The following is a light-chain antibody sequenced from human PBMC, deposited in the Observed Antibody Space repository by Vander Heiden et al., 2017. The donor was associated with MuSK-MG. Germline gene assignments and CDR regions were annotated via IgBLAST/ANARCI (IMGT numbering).Light chain of an antibody. J-gene: IGKJ1*01. Sequence: DVQMTQSPSSLSASVGDRVTITCRASQSNSSYVNWHQQKPGKAPKLLIDAACSLQSGVPSRFSGRGSGKDFTLTISSLQPEDFATYYCQQSYSTWTFGQGTKVEIK. CDR3: QQSYSTWT. CDR1: QSNSSY. CDR2: AAC. V-gene: IGKV1-39*01.